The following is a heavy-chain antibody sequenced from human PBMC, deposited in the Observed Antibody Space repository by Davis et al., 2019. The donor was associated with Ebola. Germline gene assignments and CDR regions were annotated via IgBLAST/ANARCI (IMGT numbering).Heavy chain of an antibody. V-gene: IGHV3-23*01. Sequence: PGGSLRLSCAASGFTFSSYAMSWVRQAPGKGLEWVSAISGSGGSTYYADSVKGRFTISRDNSKNTLYLQMNSLRAEDTAVYYCAKGRVREGYYYYYYGMDVWGQGTTVTVSS. J-gene: IGHJ6*02. D-gene: IGHD1-26*01. CDR2: ISGSGGST. CDR1: GFTFSSYA. CDR3: AKGRVREGYYYYYYGMDV.